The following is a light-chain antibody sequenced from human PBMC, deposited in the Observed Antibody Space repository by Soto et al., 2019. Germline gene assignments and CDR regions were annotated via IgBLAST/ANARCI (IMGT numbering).Light chain of an antibody. CDR1: QGISNS. CDR2: GVS. V-gene: IGKV3-15*01. J-gene: IGKJ4*01. Sequence: EIVMTQSPATLSVSPGERATLSCRASQGISNSLAWYQQKPGQAPRLLIYGVSTRATGIPARFSGSGSGTEFTLTISSLQSEDSAVYYCQQYNNWPSLTFGGGTKVDIK. CDR3: QQYNNWPSLT.